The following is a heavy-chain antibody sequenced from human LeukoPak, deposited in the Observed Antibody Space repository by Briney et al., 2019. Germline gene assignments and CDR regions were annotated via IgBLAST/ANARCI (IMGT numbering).Heavy chain of an antibody. V-gene: IGHV4-39*07. CDR1: GGSISSSSYY. CDR2: IYYSGST. Sequence: SETLSLTCTVSGGSISSSSYYWGWIRQPPGKGLAWIGSIYYSGSTYYNPSLKSRVTISVDTSKNQFSLKLSSVTAADTAVYYCARVRRSSSPWYFDYWGQGTLVTVSS. CDR3: ARVRRSSSPWYFDY. J-gene: IGHJ4*02. D-gene: IGHD6-6*01.